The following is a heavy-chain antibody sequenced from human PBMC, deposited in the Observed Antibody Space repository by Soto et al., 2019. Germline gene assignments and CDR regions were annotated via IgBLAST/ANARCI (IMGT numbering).Heavy chain of an antibody. V-gene: IGHV5-10-1*01. D-gene: IGHD6-19*01. Sequence: GESLKISCKGSGYSFTSYWISWVRQMPGKGLEWMGRIDPSDSYTNYSPSFQGHVTISADKSISTAYLQWSSLKASDTAMYYCARSIAVAGHYYYYGMDVCGEGTKVTV. J-gene: IGHJ6*02. CDR1: GYSFTSYW. CDR3: ARSIAVAGHYYYYGMDV. CDR2: IDPSDSYT.